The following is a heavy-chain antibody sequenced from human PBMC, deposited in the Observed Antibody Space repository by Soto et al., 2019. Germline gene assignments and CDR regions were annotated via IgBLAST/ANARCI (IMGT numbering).Heavy chain of an antibody. CDR3: AKQIDGASSTYDY. Sequence: EVQLLESGGGLVQPGETLRLSCAASGFDFSAYAMAWVRQAPGQGLEWVSLIRAGGDTRYFADFVKGRCTISRDESKNTVYLQMDSLRAEDTAVYYCAKQIDGASSTYDYWGHGILITVSS. V-gene: IGHV3-23*01. CDR1: GFDFSAYA. D-gene: IGHD6-6*01. J-gene: IGHJ4*01. CDR2: IRAGGDTR.